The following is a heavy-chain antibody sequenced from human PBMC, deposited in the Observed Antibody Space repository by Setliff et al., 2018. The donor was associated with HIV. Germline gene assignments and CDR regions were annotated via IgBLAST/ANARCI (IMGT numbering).Heavy chain of an antibody. CDR1: GYTFSSHD. D-gene: IGHD6-19*01. CDR2: MNPGSGNT. J-gene: IGHJ4*02. CDR3: AREGAVVGTSRPHFDD. V-gene: IGHV1-8*01. Sequence: ASVKVSCKASGYTFSSHDINWVRQVTGQGLEWMGWMNPGSGNTGYSQKFQGGVTMTRNTSISTAYMELNSLESEDTAVYYCAREGAVVGTSRPHFDDWGQGTLVTVSS.